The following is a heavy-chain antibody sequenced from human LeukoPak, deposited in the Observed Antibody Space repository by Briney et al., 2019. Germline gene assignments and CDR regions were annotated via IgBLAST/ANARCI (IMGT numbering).Heavy chain of an antibody. V-gene: IGHV3-11*03. CDR1: AFTFSDYY. D-gene: IGHD3-10*01. Sequence: GGSLRLSCAASAFTFSDYYMSWIRQAPGKGLEWVSYISTGSHYTNYADSVKGQFTIPRDDARNSLFLQINSLRAEDMAVYYCARFYGLGTWNDAFDIWGQGTMVTVSS. J-gene: IGHJ3*02. CDR2: ISTGSHYT. CDR3: ARFYGLGTWNDAFDI.